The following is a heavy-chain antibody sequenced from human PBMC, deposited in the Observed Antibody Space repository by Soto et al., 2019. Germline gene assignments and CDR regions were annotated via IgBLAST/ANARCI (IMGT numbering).Heavy chain of an antibody. CDR1: GFTFSTYW. CDR3: ARDPLIGTTDCGLDV. CDR2: INNDGSNT. Sequence: EVQLVESGGGLVQPGGSLRLSCAASGFTFSTYWMHWVRQPPGKGLVWVSRINNDGSNTAYADSVKGRFTISRDNAQSTLYLQMDSLRVEGTAVYYCARDPLIGTTDCGLDVWGQGTTVSVSS. J-gene: IGHJ6*02. V-gene: IGHV3-74*01. D-gene: IGHD1-7*01.